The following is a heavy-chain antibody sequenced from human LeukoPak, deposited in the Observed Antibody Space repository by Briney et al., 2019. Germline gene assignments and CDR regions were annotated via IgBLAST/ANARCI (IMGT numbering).Heavy chain of an antibody. Sequence: SETLSLTCTVSGGSISSGGHYWSWIRQHPGKGLEWIGYIFYSGSTYYNPSLKSRVAISVDTSKSQFSLKLSSVTAADTAVYYCARTRDYQIDYWGQGTLVTVSS. CDR2: IFYSGST. V-gene: IGHV4-31*03. CDR3: ARTRDYQIDY. CDR1: GGSISSGGHY. D-gene: IGHD2-2*01. J-gene: IGHJ4*02.